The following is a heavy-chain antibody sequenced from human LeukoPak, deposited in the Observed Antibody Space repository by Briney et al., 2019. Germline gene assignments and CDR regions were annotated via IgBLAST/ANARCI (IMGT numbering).Heavy chain of an antibody. CDR1: GYSFTGYY. Sequence: ASVKVSCKASGYSFTGYYMHWVRQAPGQGLEWMGWINPNSGGTNYAQKFQGRVTMTRDTSISTAYMELSRLRSDDTAVYYCARDTNLYSSSRGRGWFDPWGQGTLVTVSS. J-gene: IGHJ5*02. V-gene: IGHV1-2*02. D-gene: IGHD6-13*01. CDR3: ARDTNLYSSSRGRGWFDP. CDR2: INPNSGGT.